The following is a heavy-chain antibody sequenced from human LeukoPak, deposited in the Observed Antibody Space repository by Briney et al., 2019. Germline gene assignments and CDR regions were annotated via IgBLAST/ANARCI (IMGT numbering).Heavy chain of an antibody. Sequence: SETLSLTCGVSGGSISGTNWWSWVRQPPGRGLEWIGEISLRGLTNYNPSLRSRLTMSLDESKNQVSLNLTSMTAADTAVYYCSRESGPFSPFGFWGQGTLVSVHS. J-gene: IGHJ4*02. V-gene: IGHV4-4*02. D-gene: IGHD1-26*01. CDR1: GGSISGTNW. CDR3: SRESGPFSPFGF. CDR2: ISLRGLT.